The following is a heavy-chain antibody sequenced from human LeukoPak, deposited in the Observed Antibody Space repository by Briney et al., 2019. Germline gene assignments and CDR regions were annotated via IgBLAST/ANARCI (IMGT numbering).Heavy chain of an antibody. CDR1: GYTFTVYY. CDR3: ARIGSGSYYKHPLSY. CDR2: INPNSGGT. V-gene: IGHV1-2*02. Sequence: ASVTVSFKASGYTFTVYYMHWVRQAPGQGLGLMGWINPNSGGTNYAQKFQGRVTMTRDTSISTAYMELSRLRSDDTAVYYCARIGSGSYYKHPLSYWGQGTLVTVSS. J-gene: IGHJ4*02. D-gene: IGHD3-10*01.